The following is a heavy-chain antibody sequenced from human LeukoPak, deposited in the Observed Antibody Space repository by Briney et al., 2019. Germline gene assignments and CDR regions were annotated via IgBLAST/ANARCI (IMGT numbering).Heavy chain of an antibody. Sequence: GRSLRLSRAASIFRLSVYDMNWVRQAPGRGLEWLGYIRDIVTTIYSGESVQGRFAMSRDNAKSSLYLQMNRLRAGDSAVYYCARISYDSGSYKDYWGQGTLVTVPS. CDR2: IRDIVTTI. D-gene: IGHD3-10*01. V-gene: IGHV3-48*03. CDR3: ARISYDSGSYKDY. CDR1: IFRLSVYD. J-gene: IGHJ4*02.